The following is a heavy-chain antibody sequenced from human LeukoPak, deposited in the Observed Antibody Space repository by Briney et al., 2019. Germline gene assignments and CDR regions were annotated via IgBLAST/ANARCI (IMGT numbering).Heavy chain of an antibody. CDR2: ISGSGGST. V-gene: IGHV3-23*01. D-gene: IGHD1-26*01. CDR3: TTDFFGGSYYDDAFDI. Sequence: PGGSLRLSCAASGFTFSSYGMSWVRQAPGKGLEWVSAISGSGGSTDYAAPVKGRFTISRDDSKNTLYLQMNSLKTEDTAVYYCTTDFFGGSYYDDAFDIWGQGTMVTVSS. J-gene: IGHJ3*02. CDR1: GFTFSSYG.